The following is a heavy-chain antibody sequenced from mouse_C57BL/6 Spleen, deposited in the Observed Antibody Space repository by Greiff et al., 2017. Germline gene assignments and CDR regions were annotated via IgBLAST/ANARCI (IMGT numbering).Heavy chain of an antibody. V-gene: IGHV14-4*01. CDR1: GFNIKDDY. CDR2: IDPENGDT. Sequence: EVKLMESGAELVRPGASVKLSCTASGFNIKDDYMHWVKQRPEQGLEWIGWIDPENGDTEYASKFQGKATITADTSSNTAYLQLSSLTSEDTAVYYCTSLYYGNYVGFAYWGQGTLVTVSA. D-gene: IGHD2-1*01. CDR3: TSLYYGNYVGFAY. J-gene: IGHJ3*01.